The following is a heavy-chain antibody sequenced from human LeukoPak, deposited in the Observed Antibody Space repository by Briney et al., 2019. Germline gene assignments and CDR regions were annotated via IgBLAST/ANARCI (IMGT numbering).Heavy chain of an antibody. V-gene: IGHV3-30*02. J-gene: IGHJ4*02. D-gene: IGHD1-1*01. Sequence: GGSLRLSCAASGFTFSSYEMNWVRQAPGKGLEWVAFIRYDGSDKSYADSVKGRFTISRDNSENTLYLQINSLRVEDTAVYYCAKDTPTTGYHLDSWGQGTLVTVSS. CDR3: AKDTPTTGYHLDS. CDR2: IRYDGSDK. CDR1: GFTFSSYE.